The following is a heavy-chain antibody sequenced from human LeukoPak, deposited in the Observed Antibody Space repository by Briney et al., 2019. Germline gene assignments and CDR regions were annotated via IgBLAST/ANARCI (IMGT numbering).Heavy chain of an antibody. CDR2: IYYSGST. D-gene: IGHD2-15*01. CDR3: ATEISFGIYCSGGSCYSSLRAFDI. Sequence: PSGTLSLTCTVSGGSISSSSYYWGWIRQPPGKGLEWIGSIYYSGSTYYNPSLKSRVTISVDTSKNQFSLKLSSVTAADTAVYYCATEISFGIYCSGGSCYSSLRAFDIWGQGTMVTVSS. J-gene: IGHJ3*02. CDR1: GGSISSSSYY. V-gene: IGHV4-39*07.